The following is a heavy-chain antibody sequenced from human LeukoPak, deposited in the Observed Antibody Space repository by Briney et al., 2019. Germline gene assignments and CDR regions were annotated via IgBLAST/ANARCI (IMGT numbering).Heavy chain of an antibody. D-gene: IGHD6-13*01. CDR3: ARSIAAAGTGWFDP. CDR1: GGSISSYY. J-gene: IGHJ5*02. V-gene: IGHV4-59*08. Sequence: KASETLSLTCTVSGGSISSYYWSWIRQPPGKGPEWIGYIYYSGSTNYNPSLKSRVTISVDTSKNQFSLKLSSVTAADTAVYYCARSIAAAGTGWFDPWGQGTLVTVSS. CDR2: IYYSGST.